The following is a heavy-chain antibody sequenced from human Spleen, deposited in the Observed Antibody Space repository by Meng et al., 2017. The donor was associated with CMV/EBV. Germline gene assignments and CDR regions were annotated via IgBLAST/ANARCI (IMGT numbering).Heavy chain of an antibody. D-gene: IGHD1-7*01. V-gene: IGHV4-59*01. CDR3: AREDNWNYSWFDP. CDR2: IYYSGST. J-gene: IGHJ5*02. CDR1: VRSIYTDY. Sequence: GSLRLSCAVSVRSIYTDYWIWIRQPPGKGLEWSGYIYYSGSTDYNPSLKSRVTISVDTTKNQFSLKLSSVTAADTAVYYCAREDNWNYSWFDPGGQGTLVTVSS.